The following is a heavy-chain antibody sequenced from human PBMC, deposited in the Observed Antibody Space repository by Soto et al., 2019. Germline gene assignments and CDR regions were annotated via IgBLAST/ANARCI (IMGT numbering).Heavy chain of an antibody. CDR3: VRDRPGHQHYFDY. CDR1: GFTFSGDW. J-gene: IGHJ4*02. V-gene: IGHV3-74*01. D-gene: IGHD6-6*01. CDR2: INTDGSAT. Sequence: EVQLVESGGGLVQPGGSLRLSCAASGFTFSGDWMHWVRQAPGKGLVWVSRINTDGSATTYADSVKGRFTISRDNAKNRVYLQMNSLGSEDSAVYCCVRDRPGHQHYFDYCGLGNMVTVSS.